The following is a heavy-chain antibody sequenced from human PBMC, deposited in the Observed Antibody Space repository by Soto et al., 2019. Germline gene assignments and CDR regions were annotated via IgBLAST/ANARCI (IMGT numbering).Heavy chain of an antibody. CDR2: ISSGGGTT. J-gene: IGHJ4*02. Sequence: EVQLLESGGGLVQPGGSPRLSCAASGLTFSNYGMSWVRQAPGKGLEWVSSISSGGGTTYYADSVKGRFTISRDNSKSTLSLQMNSLRAEDAAVYYCAKGNDFWNGYYDYWGQGTLVTVSS. D-gene: IGHD3-3*01. V-gene: IGHV3-23*01. CDR3: AKGNDFWNGYYDY. CDR1: GLTFSNYG.